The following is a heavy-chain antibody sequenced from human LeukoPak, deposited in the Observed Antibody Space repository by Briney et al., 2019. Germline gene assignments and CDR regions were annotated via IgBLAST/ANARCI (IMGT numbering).Heavy chain of an antibody. V-gene: IGHV3-74*01. Sequence: PGGSLRLSCAASGSYWMHWVRQAPGKGLVWVSHVNSDGSWTSYADSVKGRFTISKDNAKNTVYLQMNNLRAEDTAVYYCVSFYETYWGRGTLVTVSS. J-gene: IGHJ4*02. CDR1: GSYW. CDR3: VSFYETY. D-gene: IGHD2/OR15-2a*01. CDR2: VNSDGSWT.